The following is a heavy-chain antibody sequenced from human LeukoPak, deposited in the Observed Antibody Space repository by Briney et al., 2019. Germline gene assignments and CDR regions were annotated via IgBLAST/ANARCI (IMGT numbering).Heavy chain of an antibody. D-gene: IGHD3-16*01. CDR3: ETESRMLWHASDI. CDR1: GFTFSSYG. V-gene: IGHV3-23*01. J-gene: IGHJ3*02. CDR2: ISAGADIT. Sequence: PGGSLRLSCAASGFTFSSYGMNWVRQAPGKGLEWVSRISAGADITYYADSVKGRFTISRDNSKKILYLQMNSLRPEDTAVYSCETESRMLWHASDIWGQGTMVTVSS.